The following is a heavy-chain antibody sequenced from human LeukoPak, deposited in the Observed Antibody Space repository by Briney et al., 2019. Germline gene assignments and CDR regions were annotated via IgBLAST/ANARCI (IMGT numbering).Heavy chain of an antibody. Sequence: PSETLPLTCTVSGGSISSYNWSWIRQPPGKGLEWIGYIYTSGSTNYNPSLKSRVTISVDTSKNQFSLRLSSVTAADTAVYYCAITETYYDFWSGYYTQYYFDYWGQGNLVTVSS. CDR2: IYTSGST. D-gene: IGHD3-3*01. J-gene: IGHJ4*02. CDR3: AITETYYDFWSGYYTQYYFDY. CDR1: GGSISSYN. V-gene: IGHV4-4*09.